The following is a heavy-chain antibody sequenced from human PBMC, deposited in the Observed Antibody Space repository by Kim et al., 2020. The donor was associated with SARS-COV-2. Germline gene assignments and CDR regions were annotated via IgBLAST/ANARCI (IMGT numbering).Heavy chain of an antibody. D-gene: IGHD3-10*01. CDR2: IIPIFVTA. CDR1: LFTFIIYS. V-gene: IGHV1-69*13. CDR3: VLANGSGSYYADY. Sequence: SSFNFSFNSSLFTFIIYSIIFFLHSPLQFLYFILFIIPIFVTANYSQKFQGRVTITADESTSTAYMELSSLRSEDTAVYYCVLANGSGSYYADYWGQGTLVTVSS. J-gene: IGHJ4*02.